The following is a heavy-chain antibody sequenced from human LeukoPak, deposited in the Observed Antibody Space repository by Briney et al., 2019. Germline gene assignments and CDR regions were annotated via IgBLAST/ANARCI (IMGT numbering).Heavy chain of an antibody. CDR1: GGTFSSYT. D-gene: IGHD3-22*01. CDR2: IIPILGIA. J-gene: IGHJ3*02. Sequence: GAPVKVSCKASGGTFSSYTISWVRQAPGQGVEGRGRIIPILGIANYAQKFQGRVTITADKSTSRAYMELSSLRSEDTAVYYCAGYYDSSGYYSEDAFDIWGQGTMVTVSS. CDR3: AGYYDSSGYYSEDAFDI. V-gene: IGHV1-69*02.